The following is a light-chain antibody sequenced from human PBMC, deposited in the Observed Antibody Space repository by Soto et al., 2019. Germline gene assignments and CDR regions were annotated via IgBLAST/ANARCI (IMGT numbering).Light chain of an antibody. CDR2: GAF. Sequence: EILMTQSPDTLSVSPGESVTLSCRASQSVGSNLAWYQQKPGQAHRLLVYGAFTRATGIPARFSVRGSGTEFTLTLSSLQSADFAIYCCQQYNDWPPFTFGQETELDIK. CDR1: QSVGSN. V-gene: IGKV3-15*01. CDR3: QQYNDWPPFT. J-gene: IGKJ2*01.